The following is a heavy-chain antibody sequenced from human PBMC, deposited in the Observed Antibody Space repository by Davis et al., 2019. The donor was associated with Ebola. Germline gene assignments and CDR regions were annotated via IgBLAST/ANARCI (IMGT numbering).Heavy chain of an antibody. CDR3: ARGVLS. CDR1: GFTFSDYN. Sequence: GGSLRLSCAASGFTFSDYNMHWFRQAPGRGLECVSYISRTGNIFYADSVKGRFAISRDNAKNSLYLHMTSLRAEDTAVYFCARGVLSWGQGTLVTVSS. V-gene: IGHV3-69-1*01. D-gene: IGHD3-10*02. CDR2: ISRTGNI. J-gene: IGHJ1*01.